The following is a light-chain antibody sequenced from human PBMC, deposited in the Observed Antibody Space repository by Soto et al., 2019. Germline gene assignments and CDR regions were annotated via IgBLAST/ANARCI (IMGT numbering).Light chain of an antibody. V-gene: IGKV3-20*01. J-gene: IGKJ1*01. CDR3: QQYGTSPRT. CDR1: QTVGNN. CDR2: GAS. Sequence: IETTQSPVTLSVSPGERATLSCSASQTVGNNLAWYYQKPGQAPRLLISGASTRATGIPDRFSGSGSGTDFTLTIRRLDPEDFAVYYCQQYGTSPRTFGQGTKV.